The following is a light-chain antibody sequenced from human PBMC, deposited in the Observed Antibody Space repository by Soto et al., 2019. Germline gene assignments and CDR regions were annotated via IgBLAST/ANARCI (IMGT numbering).Light chain of an antibody. CDR3: HQYDNSLWT. V-gene: IGKV3-20*01. CDR2: GVS. Sequence: EIVLTQSPGTLSLSPGERATLPCRASQRLSGTSLAWYQQKPGQAPRLLIYGVSNRATGIPDRFSGSGSGTDFTLTISRLEPEDFAVYYCHQYDNSLWTFGQGTKVEIK. J-gene: IGKJ1*01. CDR1: QRLSGTS.